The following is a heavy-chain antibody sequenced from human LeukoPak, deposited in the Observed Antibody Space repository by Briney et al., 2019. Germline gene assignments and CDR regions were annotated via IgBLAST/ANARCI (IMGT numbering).Heavy chain of an antibody. CDR3: ARSESAAAGAFDY. CDR2: IYTSGST. D-gene: IGHD6-25*01. V-gene: IGHV4-4*09. CDR1: GGSISSYY. Sequence: SETLSLTCTVSGGSISSYYWSWIRQPPEKGLEWIGYIYTSGSTNYNPSLKSRVTISVDTSKNQFSLKLSSVTAADTAVYYCARSESAAAGAFDYWGQGALVTVSS. J-gene: IGHJ4*02.